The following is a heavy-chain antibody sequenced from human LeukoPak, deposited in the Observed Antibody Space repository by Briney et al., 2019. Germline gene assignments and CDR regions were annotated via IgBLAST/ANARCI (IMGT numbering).Heavy chain of an antibody. J-gene: IGHJ1*01. CDR1: GFTFSSYA. CDR3: ARDRIRSSGYYCPAY. CDR2: ISYDGSNK. V-gene: IGHV3-30*01. D-gene: IGHD3-22*01. Sequence: GGSLRLSCAASGFTFSSYAMPWVRQAPGKGLEWVAVISYDGSNKYYADSVKGRFTISRDNSKNTLYLQMNSLRAEDTAFYYCARDRIRSSGYYCPAYWGQGTLVTVSS.